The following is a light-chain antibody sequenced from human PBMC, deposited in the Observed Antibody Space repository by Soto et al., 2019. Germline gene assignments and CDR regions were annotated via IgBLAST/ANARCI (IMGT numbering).Light chain of an antibody. CDR2: DAY. V-gene: IGKV3-11*01. J-gene: IGKJ5*01. CDR3: KQRHMWPIT. CDR1: QSFRGL. Sequence: ELVLTPSPGTLALSPGERATLSCRASQSFRGLSAWCQQKPGQAPRLLIYDAYTRATGIPPRFSGSGSGTDFTLTISSLEPEDSAVYYCKQRHMWPITFGQGTRLEI.